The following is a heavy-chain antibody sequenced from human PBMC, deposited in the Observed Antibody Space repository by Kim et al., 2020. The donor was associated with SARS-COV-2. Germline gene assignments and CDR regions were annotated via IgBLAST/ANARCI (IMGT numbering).Heavy chain of an antibody. D-gene: IGHD1-7*01. V-gene: IGHV1-2*02. J-gene: IGHJ5*02. CDR3: ASLYNWNSRVVDP. Sequence: YAQKVQGRVTMTRETSISTAYMGLSRLRSDDTAVYYCASLYNWNSRVVDPWGQGTLVTVSS.